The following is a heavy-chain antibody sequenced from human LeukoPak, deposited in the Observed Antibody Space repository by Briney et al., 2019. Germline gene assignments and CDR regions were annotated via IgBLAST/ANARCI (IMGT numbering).Heavy chain of an antibody. CDR1: GFTFSSYN. J-gene: IGHJ3*02. V-gene: IGHV3-48*04. Sequence: GGSLRLSCAASGFTFSSYNMNWVRQAPGKGLEWVSYISSSDTIYYAGSVKGRFTISRDNAKNSLYLQMNSLRAEDTAVYYCAREQWAMITARHAFDIWGQGTMVTVSS. CDR2: ISSSDTI. CDR3: AREQWAMITARHAFDI. D-gene: IGHD3-22*01.